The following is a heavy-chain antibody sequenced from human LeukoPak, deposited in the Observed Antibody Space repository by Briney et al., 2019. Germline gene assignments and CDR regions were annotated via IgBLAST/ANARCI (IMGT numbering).Heavy chain of an antibody. V-gene: IGHV3-30*03. CDR1: GFTFSSYG. D-gene: IGHD3/OR15-3a*01. J-gene: IGHJ4*02. Sequence: PGRSLRLSCAASGFTFSSYGMHWVRQAPGKGLEWVAVISYDGSNKYYADSVKGRFTISRDNSKNTLYLQMNSLRAEDTDVYYCARGGADLRYYFDYWGQGTLVTVSS. CDR2: ISYDGSNK. CDR3: ARGGADLRYYFDY.